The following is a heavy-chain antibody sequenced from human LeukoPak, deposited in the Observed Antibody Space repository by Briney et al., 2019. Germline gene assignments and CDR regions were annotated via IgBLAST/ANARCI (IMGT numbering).Heavy chain of an antibody. J-gene: IGHJ3*02. D-gene: IGHD3-10*01. V-gene: IGHV4-59*08. CDR3: ARYGSGSYLDAFDI. Sequence: PSETLSLTCTVSGGSISSYYWSWIRQPPGKGLEWIGYIYYSGSTNYNPSLKSRVTISVDTSKNQFSLKLSSVTAADTAMYYCARYGSGSYLDAFDIWGQGTMVTVSS. CDR2: IYYSGST. CDR1: GGSISSYY.